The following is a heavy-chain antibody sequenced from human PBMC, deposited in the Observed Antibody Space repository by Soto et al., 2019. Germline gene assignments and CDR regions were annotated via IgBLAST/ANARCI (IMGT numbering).Heavy chain of an antibody. CDR2: IDYSGST. Sequence: QLQLQESGPGLVKPSETLSLTCTVSGGSISSSSYHWGWIRQPPGKGLEWIGSIDYSGSTYYKPSLKSRVTISVDTSRNQFSLKVSSVTAADTAVYYCATSSGDYWGQGTLVTVSS. CDR1: GGSISSSSYH. V-gene: IGHV4-39*01. D-gene: IGHD6-19*01. J-gene: IGHJ4*02. CDR3: ATSSGDY.